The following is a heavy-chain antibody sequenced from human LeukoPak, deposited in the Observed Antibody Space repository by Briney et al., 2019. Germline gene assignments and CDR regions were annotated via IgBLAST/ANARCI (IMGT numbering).Heavy chain of an antibody. D-gene: IGHD3-9*01. Sequence: PGRSLRLSCAASGFTFDDYAMHWVRQAPGKGLEWVSAISGSGGSTYYADSVKGRFTISRDNSKNTLYLQMSSLRAEDTAVYYCAKEGNFDSYWGQGTLVTVSS. CDR2: ISGSGGST. CDR3: AKEGNFDSY. J-gene: IGHJ4*02. V-gene: IGHV3-23*01. CDR1: GFTFDDYA.